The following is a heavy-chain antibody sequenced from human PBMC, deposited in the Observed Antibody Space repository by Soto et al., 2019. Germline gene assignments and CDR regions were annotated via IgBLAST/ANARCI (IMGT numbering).Heavy chain of an antibody. CDR1: GGSISSDY. V-gene: IGHV4-59*01. CDR2: IYYSGNT. Sequence: SETLSLTCTVSGGSISSDYWSWIRQPPGKGLEWIGYIYYSGNTNYNPSLKSRVTISVDRPKNQFSLNLSSVTAADTAVYYCARGAKWYLYDYWGQGTLVTVSS. D-gene: IGHD3-3*01. CDR3: ARGAKWYLYDY. J-gene: IGHJ4*02.